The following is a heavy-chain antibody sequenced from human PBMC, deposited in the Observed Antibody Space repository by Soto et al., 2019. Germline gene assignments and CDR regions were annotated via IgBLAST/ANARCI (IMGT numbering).Heavy chain of an antibody. CDR1: GFTFSEYY. CDR2: ISSSGTTK. V-gene: IGHV3-11*01. Sequence: QVQLVESGGGLVKIGGSLRISCAASGFTFSEYYMSWIRQAPGKGLEWVSYISSSGTTKYYADSGKGRFTVSRDNAKNSLYLQMNSLRDEDTAIYYCARRLRNVYNVEADAFDIWGQGTMVTVSS. J-gene: IGHJ3*02. CDR3: ARRLRNVYNVEADAFDI. D-gene: IGHD1-1*01.